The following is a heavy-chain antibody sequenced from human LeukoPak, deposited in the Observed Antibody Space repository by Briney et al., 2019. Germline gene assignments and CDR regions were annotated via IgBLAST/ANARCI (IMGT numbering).Heavy chain of an antibody. CDR1: GGSISSSSYY. CDR3: ARLMTFGGEPYYFDY. Sequence: PSETLSLTCTVSGGSISSSSYYWGWVRQPPGKGLEWIGSIYYSGSTYYNPSLKSRVTISVDTSKNQFSLKLSSVTAADTAVYYCARLMTFGGEPYYFDYWGQGTLVTVSS. D-gene: IGHD3-16*01. J-gene: IGHJ4*02. V-gene: IGHV4-39*01. CDR2: IYYSGST.